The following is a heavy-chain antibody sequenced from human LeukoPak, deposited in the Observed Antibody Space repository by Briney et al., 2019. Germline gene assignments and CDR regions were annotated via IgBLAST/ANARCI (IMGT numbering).Heavy chain of an antibody. D-gene: IGHD3-10*01. Sequence: GGSLRLSCAASGFTFSTFGMHWVRQAPGKGLEWVAVISYDGSKEYYAGSMKGRFTISRDNSKNTLYLRMNGLRAEDTAVYYCAKCPYDSGSYPDYWGQGTLVTVSS. V-gene: IGHV3-30*18. CDR2: ISYDGSKE. CDR1: GFTFSTFG. CDR3: AKCPYDSGSYPDY. J-gene: IGHJ4*02.